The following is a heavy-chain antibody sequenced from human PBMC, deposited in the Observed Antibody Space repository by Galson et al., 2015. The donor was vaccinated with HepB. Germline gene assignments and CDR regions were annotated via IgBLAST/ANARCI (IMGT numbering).Heavy chain of an antibody. CDR2: ISAYSGNT. Sequence: SVKVSCKASGYTFNNYGISWVRQAPGQGLEWMGWISAYSGNTGYAQKFQGRVTMTTDTSTSTAYMEVRSLRSDDTALYYCARDPRLHFTYGFDIWGQGTMVTVSS. CDR1: GYTFNNYG. CDR3: ARDPRLHFTYGFDI. J-gene: IGHJ3*02. V-gene: IGHV1-18*01.